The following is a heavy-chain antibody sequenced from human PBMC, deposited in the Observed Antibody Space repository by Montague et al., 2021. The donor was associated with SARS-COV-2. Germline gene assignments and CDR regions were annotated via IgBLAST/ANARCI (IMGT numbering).Heavy chain of an antibody. CDR1: GGSFSNYY. V-gene: IGHV4-34*01. CDR3: AGGRRPVVVPGAGPAGRALDI. CDR2: VNQSGTT. Sequence: SETLSLTCAISGGSFSNYYWSWIRQLPGKGLEWIGEVNQSGTTIYNPSAKSGVTISEDTSRNKFYLRLNSVTAADTAVYYCAGGRRPVVVPGAGPAGRALDIWGQGTMVTVSS. D-gene: IGHD2-2*01. J-gene: IGHJ3*02.